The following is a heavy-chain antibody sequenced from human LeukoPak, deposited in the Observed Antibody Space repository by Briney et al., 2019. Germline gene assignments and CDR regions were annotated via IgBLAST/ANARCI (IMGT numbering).Heavy chain of an antibody. CDR2: INGDGSST. V-gene: IGHV3-74*01. D-gene: IGHD6-19*01. CDR1: GFTFSSYW. CDR3: ARELAAGI. J-gene: IGHJ4*02. Sequence: GESLRLSCAASGFTFSSYWMHWVRQAPGKGLVWVSRINGDGSSTNYADSVKGRFTISRDNAKNTLYLQMSSLRAEDTAVYYCARELAAGIWGQGTLVTVSS.